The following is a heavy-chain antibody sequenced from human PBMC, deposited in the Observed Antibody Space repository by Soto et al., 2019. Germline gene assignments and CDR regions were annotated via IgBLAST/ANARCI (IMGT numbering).Heavy chain of an antibody. J-gene: IGHJ4*02. V-gene: IGHV4-34*01. D-gene: IGHD2-2*01. Sequence: PSETLSLTCAVYGGSFSGFYWSWIRQPPGKGLEWIGEINHSGSTNYNPSLKSRVTISVDTSKNQFSLKLSSVTAADTAVYYCARVRGYCSSTMCYYYFDNWGQGTLVTSPQ. CDR2: INHSGST. CDR3: ARVRGYCSSTMCYYYFDN. CDR1: GGSFSGFY.